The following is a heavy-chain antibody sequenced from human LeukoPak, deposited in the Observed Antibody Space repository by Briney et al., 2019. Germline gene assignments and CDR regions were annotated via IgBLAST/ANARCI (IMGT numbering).Heavy chain of an antibody. CDR2: ISSSSYI. CDR1: GFTFSSYS. J-gene: IGHJ6*03. V-gene: IGHV3-21*01. Sequence: SGGSLRLSCAASGFTFSSYSMNWVRQAPGKGLEWVSSISSSSYIYYADSVKGRFTISRDNAKNSLYLQMNSLRAEDTAVYYCARDLSALYYYYMDVWGKGTTVTVSS. CDR3: ARDLSALYYYYMDV.